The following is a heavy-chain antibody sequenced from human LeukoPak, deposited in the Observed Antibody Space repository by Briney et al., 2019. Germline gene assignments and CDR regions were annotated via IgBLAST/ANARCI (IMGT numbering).Heavy chain of an antibody. Sequence: PGGSLRLSCVASGFTFSGSSMHWVRQASGKGLEWVGRIRTTANIYATSYTESLKGRFTISRDDSKNTAYLQMHSLKTEDTAVYYCSRHPDRGDRYMDVWGKGTTVTISS. V-gene: IGHV3-73*01. CDR2: IRTTANIYAT. D-gene: IGHD4-17*01. CDR3: SRHPDRGDRYMDV. CDR1: GFTFSGSS. J-gene: IGHJ6*03.